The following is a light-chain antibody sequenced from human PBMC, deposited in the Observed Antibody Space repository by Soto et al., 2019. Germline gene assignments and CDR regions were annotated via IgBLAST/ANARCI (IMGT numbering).Light chain of an antibody. CDR2: WAS. V-gene: IGKV4-1*01. Sequence: DIVMSQSPESLDVSLGERATINCKSSKGVFYNYNSKNYLAWYQQKPGQPPKXXXYWASTRESGVPDRFSGSGSGTDGTIAISSLKEEDVSVYYCQQYYTSPPTFGGGTKVDIK. CDR1: KGVFYNYNSKNY. CDR3: QQYYTSPPT. J-gene: IGKJ4*01.